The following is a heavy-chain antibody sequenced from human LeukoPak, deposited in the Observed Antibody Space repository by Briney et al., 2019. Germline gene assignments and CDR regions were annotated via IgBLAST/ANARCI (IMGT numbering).Heavy chain of an antibody. CDR3: PSAKGYCSSTSCPGGFDY. CDR2: IYPGDSDT. V-gene: IGHV5-51*01. CDR1: GYSLTSYW. D-gene: IGHD2-2*01. Sequence: GESLKISCKGSGYSLTSYWIGWVRQMPGKGLEWMGIIYPGDSDTRYSPSFQGQVPIPADKSISTAYLQWSSLKASDTAMYYCPSAKGYCSSTSCPGGFDYWGQGTLVTVSS. J-gene: IGHJ4*02.